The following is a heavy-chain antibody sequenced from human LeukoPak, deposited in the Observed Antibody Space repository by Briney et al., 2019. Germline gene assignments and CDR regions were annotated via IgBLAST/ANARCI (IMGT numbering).Heavy chain of an antibody. CDR3: ARALTEYYDSSGYYNWFDP. V-gene: IGHV1-18*01. CDR1: GYTFTSYG. D-gene: IGHD3-22*01. CDR2: ISAYNGNT. Sequence: ASVKVSCKASGYTFTSYGISWVRQAPGQGLEWMGWISAYNGNTNYAQKLQGRVTMTTDTSTSTAYMELRSLRSDDTAVYYCARALTEYYDSSGYYNWFDPWGQGTLVTVSS. J-gene: IGHJ5*02.